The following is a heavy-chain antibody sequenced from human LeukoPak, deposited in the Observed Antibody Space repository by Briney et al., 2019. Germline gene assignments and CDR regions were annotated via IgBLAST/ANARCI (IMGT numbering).Heavy chain of an antibody. CDR1: GGTFSSYA. CDR3: AREGCSSTSCSYHYCYYYYMDV. J-gene: IGHJ6*03. Sequence: GASVKVSCKASGGTFSSYAISWVRQAPGQGLEWMGGIIPIFGTANYAQKFQGRVTITADESTSTAYMELSSLRSEDTAVYYCAREGCSSTSCSYHYCYYYYMDVWGKGTTVTVSS. V-gene: IGHV1-69*13. D-gene: IGHD2-2*01. CDR2: IIPIFGTA.